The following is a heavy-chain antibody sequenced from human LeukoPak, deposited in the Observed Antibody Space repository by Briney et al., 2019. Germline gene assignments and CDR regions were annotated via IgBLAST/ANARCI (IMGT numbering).Heavy chain of an antibody. D-gene: IGHD3-10*01. J-gene: IGHJ4*02. CDR1: GGSISSSSYY. V-gene: IGHV4-39*07. CDR2: IYYSGST. CDR3: ARFAGFGELFDY. Sequence: SETPSLTCTVSGGSISSSSYYWGWIRQPPGKGLEWIGSIYYSGSTYYNPSLKSRVTISVDTSKNQFSLKLSSVTAADTAVYYCARFAGFGELFDYWGQGTLVTVSS.